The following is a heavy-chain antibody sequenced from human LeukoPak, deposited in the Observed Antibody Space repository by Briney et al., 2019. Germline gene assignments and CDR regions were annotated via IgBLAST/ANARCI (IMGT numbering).Heavy chain of an antibody. CDR3: AKDQPITIFGVATYYFDY. CDR2: ISGSGGST. J-gene: IGHJ4*02. CDR1: GFTFSSYA. D-gene: IGHD3-3*01. Sequence: GGSLRLSCAASGFTFSSYAMSWVRQAPGKGLEWDSAISGSGGSTYYADSVKGRFTISRDNSKNTLFLQMNSLRAEDTAVYSCAKDQPITIFGVATYYFDYWGQGTLVTVSS. V-gene: IGHV3-23*01.